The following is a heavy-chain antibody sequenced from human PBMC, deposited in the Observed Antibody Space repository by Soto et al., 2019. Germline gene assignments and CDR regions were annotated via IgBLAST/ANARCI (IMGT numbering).Heavy chain of an antibody. CDR1: GGSISSSSYY. CDR3: ARQEGWFDP. V-gene: IGHV4-39*01. J-gene: IGHJ5*02. Sequence: QLQLQESGPGLVKPSETLSLTCTVSGGSISSSSYYWGWIRQPPGKGLEWIGSIYYSGSTYYNPSLKSRVTISVDTSKNQSSLKLSSVTAADTAVHYCARQEGWFDPWGQGTLVTVSS. CDR2: IYYSGST.